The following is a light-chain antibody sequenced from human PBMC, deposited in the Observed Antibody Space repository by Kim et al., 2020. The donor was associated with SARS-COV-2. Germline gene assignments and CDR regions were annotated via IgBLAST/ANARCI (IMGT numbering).Light chain of an antibody. V-gene: IGKV3-20*01. CDR3: QQHGSSPWT. J-gene: IGKJ1*01. CDR2: GAS. Sequence: FSPGEIATLSCRASQSVNTYLVWYQQKPGQAPRLLIYGASSRATGIPDRFSGSGSGTDFTLTISRLEPEDFALYYCQQHGSSPWTFGQGTRVDIK. CDR1: QSVNTY.